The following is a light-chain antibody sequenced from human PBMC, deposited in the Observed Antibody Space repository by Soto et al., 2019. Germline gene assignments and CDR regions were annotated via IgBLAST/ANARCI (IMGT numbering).Light chain of an antibody. J-gene: IGKJ1*01. Sequence: EIVMTQSPATLSVSPGERATLSCRASQSVSDSLAWYQQKPGQAPRLLIYDASTRATGVPARFSGSGSGTEFTLTISSLQSEDFAVYYCQQYNNWPKMFGQGTKVDIK. CDR2: DAS. CDR3: QQYNNWPKM. V-gene: IGKV3-15*01. CDR1: QSVSDS.